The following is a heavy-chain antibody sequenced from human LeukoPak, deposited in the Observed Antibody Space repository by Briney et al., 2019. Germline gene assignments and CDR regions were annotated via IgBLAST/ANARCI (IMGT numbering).Heavy chain of an antibody. Sequence: RASVKVSCKASGYTFTSYYMHWVRQAPGQGLEWMGIINPSGGSTSYAQKFQGRVTMTRDMSTSTVYMELSSLRSEDTAAYYCARVPPNSGYDYGPSGHFDYWGQGTLVTVSS. J-gene: IGHJ4*02. V-gene: IGHV1-46*01. CDR3: ARVPPNSGYDYGPSGHFDY. D-gene: IGHD5-12*01. CDR1: GYTFTSYY. CDR2: INPSGGST.